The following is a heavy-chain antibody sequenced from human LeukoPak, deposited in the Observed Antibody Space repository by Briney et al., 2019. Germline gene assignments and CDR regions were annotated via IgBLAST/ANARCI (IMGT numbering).Heavy chain of an antibody. CDR1: GFTVSSNY. CDR2: IYSGGST. J-gene: IGHJ4*02. V-gene: IGHV3-53*01. CDR3: ARRYGSGLYDY. Sequence: GESLRLSCAASGFTVSSNYMSWVRQAPGKGLEWVSFIYSGGSTYYADSVKGRFTISRNNSKNTLYLQMNSLRAEDTAVYYCARRYGSGLYDYWGQGTLVTVSS. D-gene: IGHD6-19*01.